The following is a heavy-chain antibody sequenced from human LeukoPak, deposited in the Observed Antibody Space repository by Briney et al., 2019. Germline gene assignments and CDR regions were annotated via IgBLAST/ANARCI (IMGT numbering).Heavy chain of an antibody. D-gene: IGHD5-18*01. CDR3: TRDAGTRLKYSFGYGDY. CDR2: ISSSGATI. J-gene: IGHJ4*02. CDR1: GFTFNNAW. Sequence: GGSLRLSCAASGFTFNNAWMSWVRQAPGKGLEWVSYISSSGATIYYADAVKGRFTISRDNAKSSLYLQMNSLRAEDTAVYYCTRDAGTRLKYSFGYGDYWGQGALVTVSS. V-gene: IGHV3-11*04.